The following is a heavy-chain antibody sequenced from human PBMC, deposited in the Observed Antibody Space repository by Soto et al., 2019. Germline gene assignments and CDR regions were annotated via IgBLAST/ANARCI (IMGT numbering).Heavy chain of an antibody. J-gene: IGHJ6*02. CDR1: GGTFSKYA. CDR3: ARPLRDRNYYYGMAV. Sequence: QVQLVQSGAEMQQPGASVRVSCKASGGTFSKYAFSWVRQAPGQGLEWLGGTIPRFGTPNYAQKFQGRVAISADESTATVYRELSSLRSEDTAVYFCARPLRDRNYYYGMAVWGQGTTVTVSS. D-gene: IGHD3-22*01. CDR2: TIPRFGTP. V-gene: IGHV1-69*01.